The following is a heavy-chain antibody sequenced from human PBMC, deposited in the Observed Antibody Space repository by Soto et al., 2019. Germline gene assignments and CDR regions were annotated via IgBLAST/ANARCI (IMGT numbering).Heavy chain of an antibody. CDR2: ISADNGNT. Sequence: QVQLVQSGAEVKKPWASVKVSCKASGYTFTSYGISWLRHAPGQGLEWMGWISADNGNTNYAHKLQGRVTMTTDTSTSTAYMELRSLRSDATAVYYCARDLGEYFSSISCSEGRDDWGQGSLVTVSS. CDR1: GYTFTSYG. CDR3: ARDLGEYFSSISCSEGRDD. J-gene: IGHJ4*02. D-gene: IGHD2-2*01. V-gene: IGHV1-18*04.